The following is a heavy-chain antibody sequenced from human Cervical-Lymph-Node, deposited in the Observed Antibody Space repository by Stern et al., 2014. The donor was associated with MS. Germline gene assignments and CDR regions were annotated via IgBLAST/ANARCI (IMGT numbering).Heavy chain of an antibody. CDR1: GASIRSDVYY. CDR3: AREGAAAALDF. CDR2: ISHSGNT. Sequence: VQLVESGPGLVKPSQTLSLTCTVSGASIRSDVYYWSWIRQRPGKGLEWIGYISHSGNTHYNPSLGSRISISLDTSKNRLALEMTSMTAADTAVYFCAREGAAAALDFWGQGTLVTVSS. V-gene: IGHV4-31*03. D-gene: IGHD6-13*01. J-gene: IGHJ4*02.